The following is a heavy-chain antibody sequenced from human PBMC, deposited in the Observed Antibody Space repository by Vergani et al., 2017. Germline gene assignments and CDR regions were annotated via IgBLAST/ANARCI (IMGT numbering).Heavy chain of an antibody. D-gene: IGHD3-3*01. V-gene: IGHV3-21*01. CDR2: ISSSSSYI. J-gene: IGHJ5*02. CDR3: ASLTYYDFWSGYPNWFDP. CDR1: GFTFSSYS. Sequence: EVQLVESGGGLVKPGGSLRLSCAASGFTFSSYSMNWVRQAPGKGLEWVSSISSSSSYIYYADSVKGRFTISRDNAKNSLYLQMNSLRAEDTAVYYCASLTYYDFWSGYPNWFDPWGQGTLVTVSS.